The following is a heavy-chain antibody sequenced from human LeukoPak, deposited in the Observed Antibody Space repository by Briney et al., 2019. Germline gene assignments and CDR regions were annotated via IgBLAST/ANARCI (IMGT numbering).Heavy chain of an antibody. J-gene: IGHJ4*02. Sequence: GESLKLSFEGSGYIFTNYWIGWVRQMPGKGLEWMGIIFPGDSDTRYSPSFQGQVTISADKSISTAYLQWSSLKASDTAMYYCARPTRSSGYFSELDYWGQGTLVTVSS. V-gene: IGHV5-51*01. CDR3: ARPTRSSGYFSELDY. D-gene: IGHD3-22*01. CDR1: GYIFTNYW. CDR2: IFPGDSDT.